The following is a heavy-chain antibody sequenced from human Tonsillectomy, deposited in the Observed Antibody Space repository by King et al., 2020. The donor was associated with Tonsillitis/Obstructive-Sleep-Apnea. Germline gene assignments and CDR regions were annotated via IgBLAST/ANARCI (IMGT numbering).Heavy chain of an antibody. Sequence: VQLVQSGAEVKKPGSSVKISCQASGGTFSTYAIAWVRQAPGQGLEWMGVIVPIFDSTNYAQKFQGRVTITADKSTKTANLELRGLRFEDTALYFCARATWTAGESPTLGNFQHWGQGTLVTVPS. V-gene: IGHV1-69*06. J-gene: IGHJ1*01. CDR1: GGTFSTYA. CDR2: IVPIFDST. CDR3: ARATWTAGESPTLGNFQH. D-gene: IGHD2-8*02.